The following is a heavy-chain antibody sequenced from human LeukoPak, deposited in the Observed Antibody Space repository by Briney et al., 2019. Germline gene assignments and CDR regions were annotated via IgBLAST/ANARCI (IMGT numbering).Heavy chain of an antibody. J-gene: IGHJ4*02. Sequence: SVKVSCKASGGAFSSYTISWVRQAPGQGLEWMGRIIPILGIANYAQKFQGRVTITADKSTSTAYMELSSLRSEDTAVYYCARDCSSTSCYGGYWGQGTLVTVSS. CDR3: ARDCSSTSCYGGY. D-gene: IGHD2-2*01. CDR2: IIPILGIA. CDR1: GGAFSSYT. V-gene: IGHV1-69*04.